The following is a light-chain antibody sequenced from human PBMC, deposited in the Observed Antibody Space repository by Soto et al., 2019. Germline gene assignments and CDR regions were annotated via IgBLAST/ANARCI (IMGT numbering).Light chain of an antibody. CDR3: QQYYSIPLT. CDR1: QSVLYTSNNKNY. Sequence: DIVLTQSPDSLAVSLGERATINCKSSQSVLYTSNNKNYLAWYQQKPGQPPKLLIYWTSTREFGVPDRFSGSGSGTDFTLTISSLQAEDVAVYYCQQYYSIPLTFXGGTKLDIK. J-gene: IGKJ4*01. CDR2: WTS. V-gene: IGKV4-1*01.